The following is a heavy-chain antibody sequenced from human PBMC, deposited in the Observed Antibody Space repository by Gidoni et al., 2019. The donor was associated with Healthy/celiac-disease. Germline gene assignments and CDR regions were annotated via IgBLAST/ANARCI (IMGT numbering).Heavy chain of an antibody. V-gene: IGHV4-34*01. Sequence: QLQQWPPRLFHPSATLSLTCTVSGGSFSGYYWSWIRQPPGKGLEWIGEINHSGSTNYNRALKSRVTISVDTSKSKFYLKRSSGTAAETAVYYCARGIEARLDDWGKGTLVTVSS. D-gene: IGHD6-6*01. CDR3: ARGIEARLDD. CDR2: INHSGST. CDR1: GGSFSGYY. J-gene: IGHJ4*02.